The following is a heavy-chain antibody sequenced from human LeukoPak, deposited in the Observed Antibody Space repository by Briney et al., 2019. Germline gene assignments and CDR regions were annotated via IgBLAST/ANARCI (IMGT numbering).Heavy chain of an antibody. V-gene: IGHV3-74*01. CDR2: IKGGGSRT. Sequence: GGSLSPPCPPPGSTLSTTGRPWARDAPGKGLGGVSRIKGGGSRTNYADSVKGRFTISRDNAKNTLYLQMNSLGAEDTAVYYCGRDRHDAAADCWGQGTLVTVSS. D-gene: IGHD6-13*01. CDR1: GSTLSTTG. J-gene: IGHJ4*02. CDR3: GRDRHDAAADC.